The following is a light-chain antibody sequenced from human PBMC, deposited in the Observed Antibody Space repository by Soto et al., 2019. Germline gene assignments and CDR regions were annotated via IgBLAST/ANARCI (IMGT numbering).Light chain of an antibody. V-gene: IGLV2-8*01. Sequence: QPVLTQPPSASGSPGQSVTISCTGTSSDVGGYNYVSWYQQHPGKAPKLMIYEVSKRPSGVPDRFSGSKSGNTASLTVSGLQAEDEADYYCSSYAGRNNLYVFGTGTKVTVL. CDR1: SSDVGGYNY. CDR2: EVS. J-gene: IGLJ1*01. CDR3: SSYAGRNNLYV.